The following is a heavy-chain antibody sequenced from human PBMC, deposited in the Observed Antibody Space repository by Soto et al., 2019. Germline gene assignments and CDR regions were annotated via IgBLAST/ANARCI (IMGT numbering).Heavy chain of an antibody. Sequence: ASVKVSCKASGYTFTSYGISWVRQAPGQGLEWMGWISAYNGTANYAQKFQGRVTITADESTSTAYMELSSLRSEDTAVYYCAREAVAGYFDYWGQGTLVTVSS. CDR3: AREAVAGYFDY. J-gene: IGHJ4*02. D-gene: IGHD6-19*01. CDR1: GYTFTSYG. V-gene: IGHV1-18*01. CDR2: ISAYNGTA.